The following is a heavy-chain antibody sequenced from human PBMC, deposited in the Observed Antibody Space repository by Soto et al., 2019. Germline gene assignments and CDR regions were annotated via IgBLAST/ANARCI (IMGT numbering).Heavy chain of an antibody. J-gene: IGHJ5*02. D-gene: IGHD3-10*01. CDR2: INHSGST. CDR1: GGSFSGHY. V-gene: IGHV4-34*01. CDR3: ARVHYYGSGWFDP. Sequence: QVQLQQWGAGLLKPSETLSLTCAVYGGSFSGHYWSWIRQPPGKGLEWIGEINHSGSTNYNPSLKSRVTISVDTSKNLFSLKLSSVSAADTAVYYCARVHYYGSGWFDPWGQGTLVTVSS.